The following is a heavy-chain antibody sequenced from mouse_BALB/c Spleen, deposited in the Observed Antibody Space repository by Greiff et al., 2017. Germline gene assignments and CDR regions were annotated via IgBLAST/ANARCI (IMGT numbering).Heavy chain of an antibody. V-gene: IGHV5-6-5*01. CDR3: ARRYYGSSYRYFDV. CDR2: ISSGGST. J-gene: IGHJ1*01. D-gene: IGHD1-1*01. CDR1: GFTFSSYA. Sequence: EVMLVESGGGLVKPGGSLKLSCAASGFTFSSYAMSWVRQTPEKRLEWVASISSGGSTYYPDSVKGRFTISRDNARNILYLQMSSLRSEDTAMYYCARRYYGSSYRYFDVWGAGTTVTVSS.